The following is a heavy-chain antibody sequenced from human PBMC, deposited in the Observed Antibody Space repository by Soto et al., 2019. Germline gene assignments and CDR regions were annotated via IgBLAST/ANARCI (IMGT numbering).Heavy chain of an antibody. CDR2: VSSDGSTT. V-gene: IGHV3-74*01. J-gene: IGHJ4*02. D-gene: IGHD2-21*01. Sequence: EVQLLESGGGLVQPGGSLRLSCAASGFTFSTYWMHWVRQAPGKGLVWISRVSSDGSTTTYADSVKGRFTISRDNAKHPVYLQMNSLRAEDTAVYYCVGLHPEIARGGQGTVVTVSS. CDR1: GFTFSTYW. CDR3: VGLHPEIAR.